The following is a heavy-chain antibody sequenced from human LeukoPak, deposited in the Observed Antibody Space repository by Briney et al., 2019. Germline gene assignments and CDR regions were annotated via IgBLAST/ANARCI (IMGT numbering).Heavy chain of an antibody. CDR1: GFPLTFSSYN. CDR3: ARELYRGLGNWFDP. J-gene: IGHJ5*02. Sequence: GGDLRLSCVASGFPLTFSSYNMKWDRQAPGKGLEWISYISSVGSTIYYADSVRGRFTISRDNAKNSLYLQMNGLRAEDTAVYYCARELYRGLGNWFDPWGQGTLVTVSS. CDR2: ISSVGSTI. D-gene: IGHD3-10*01. V-gene: IGHV3-48*04.